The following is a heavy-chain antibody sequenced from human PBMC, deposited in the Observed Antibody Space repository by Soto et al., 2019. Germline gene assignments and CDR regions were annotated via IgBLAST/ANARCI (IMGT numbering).Heavy chain of an antibody. CDR3: AKWYSSGWYPALDY. V-gene: IGHV3-23*01. CDR2: ISGSGGST. Sequence: GGSLGLACAASRFTFRSYAMSWVRQAPGKGLEWVSAISGSGGSTYYADSVKGRFTISRDNSKNTLYLQMNSLRAEDTAVYYCAKWYSSGWYPALDYWGQGTLVTVSS. CDR1: RFTFRSYA. J-gene: IGHJ4*02. D-gene: IGHD6-19*01.